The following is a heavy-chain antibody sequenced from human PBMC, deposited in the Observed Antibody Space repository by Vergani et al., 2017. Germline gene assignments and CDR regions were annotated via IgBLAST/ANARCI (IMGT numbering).Heavy chain of an antibody. D-gene: IGHD3-22*01. V-gene: IGHV1-46*01. CDR2: INPSGGST. J-gene: IGHJ4*02. CDR1: GYTFTSYY. CDR3: ARGQSIDDSSGYYSYYFDY. Sequence: QVPLVQSGAEVKKPGASVKVSCKASGYTFTSYYMHWVRQAPGQGLEWMGIINPSGGSTSYAQKFQGRVTMTRDTSTSTVYMELSSLRSEDTAVYYCARGQSIDDSSGYYSYYFDYWGQGTLVTVSS.